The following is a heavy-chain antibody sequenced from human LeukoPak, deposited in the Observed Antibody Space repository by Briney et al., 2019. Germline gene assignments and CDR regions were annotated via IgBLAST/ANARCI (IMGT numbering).Heavy chain of an antibody. CDR1: GFTFAIYG. D-gene: IGHD3-22*01. CDR3: AIMHGYYDGTGYWVQ. CDR2: ITTNGGST. Sequence: GGALRLSCAASGFTFAIYGMSWVRQAPGKGLEGVSFITTNGGSTSYADPVEGRFTISRANPRNTLYMQMNSLRDEDTAVYYCAIMHGYYDGTGYWVQWGQGTLVTVSS. V-gene: IGHV3-23*01. J-gene: IGHJ1*01.